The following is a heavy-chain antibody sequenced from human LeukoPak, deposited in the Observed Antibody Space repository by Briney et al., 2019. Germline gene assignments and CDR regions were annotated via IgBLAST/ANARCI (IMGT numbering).Heavy chain of an antibody. CDR2: ICCNGST. V-gene: IGHV4-31*03. CDR3: ARSNSGSYRELDY. CDR1: GGSISSGTYC. D-gene: IGHD1-26*01. Sequence: KPSQTLSLTCTVSGGSISSGTYCWSWIRQHPGKGLEWIGYICCNGSTYYKPSLKSRLTISVDTSKNQFSLKLSSVTAADTAVYYCARSNSGSYRELDYWGQGALVTVSS. J-gene: IGHJ4*02.